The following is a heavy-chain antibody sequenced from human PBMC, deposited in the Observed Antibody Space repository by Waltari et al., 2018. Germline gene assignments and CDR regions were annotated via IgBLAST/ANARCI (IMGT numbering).Heavy chain of an antibody. V-gene: IGHV4-4*07. Sequence: QVQLQESGPGLVKPSETLSLTCTVSGCSMNSSYWSWIRQPAGKGLEWIGRIYTDGSTNYNPSLKSRVTMSVDTSKEQFSLKLSSVTAADTAVYYCARTPAGGRFDYWGQGTLVIVSS. CDR3: ARTPAGGRFDY. J-gene: IGHJ4*02. CDR2: IYTDGST. CDR1: GCSMNSSY. D-gene: IGHD2-2*01.